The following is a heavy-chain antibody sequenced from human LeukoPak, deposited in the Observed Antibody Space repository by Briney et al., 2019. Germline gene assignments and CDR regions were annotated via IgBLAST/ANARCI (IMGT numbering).Heavy chain of an antibody. J-gene: IGHJ4*02. Sequence: GGSLRLSCAVSGFTFRSYAMSWVRQAPGKGLEWVASITGGGITAYYADSVKGRFTISRDNSKNTLYLQMNSLRAEDTAVYYCASASSHRIAAGGDYWRQGTLVTVSS. CDR1: GFTFRSYA. V-gene: IGHV3-23*01. D-gene: IGHD6-13*01. CDR2: ITGGGITA. CDR3: ASASSHRIAAGGDY.